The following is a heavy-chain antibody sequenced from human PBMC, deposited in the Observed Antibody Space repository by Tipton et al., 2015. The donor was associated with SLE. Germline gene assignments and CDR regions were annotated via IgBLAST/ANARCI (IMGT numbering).Heavy chain of an antibody. J-gene: IGHJ3*02. CDR2: IYTSGST. CDR1: GGSISSTNYY. D-gene: IGHD1-26*01. CDR3: AREGIVGATGGAFDI. V-gene: IGHV4-61*02. Sequence: TLSLTCTVSGGSISSTNYYWGWIRQPPGKGLEWIGRIYTSGSTNYNPSLKSRVTMSVDTSKNQFSLKLSSVTAADTAVYCCAREGIVGATGGAFDIWGQGTMVTVSS.